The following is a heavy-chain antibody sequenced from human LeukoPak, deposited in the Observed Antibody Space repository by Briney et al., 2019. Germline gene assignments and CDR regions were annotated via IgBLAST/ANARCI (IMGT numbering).Heavy chain of an antibody. CDR2: ISGSGGST. J-gene: IGHJ4*02. CDR1: GFTFRSHA. D-gene: IGHD5-18*01. CDR3: AKEGYRYGYAIDY. V-gene: IGHV3-23*01. Sequence: GGSLRLSCAASGFTFRSHAMTWVRQAPGKGLEWVSAISGSGGSTYYADSVKGRFTISRDNSKNTLYLQMNSLRAEDTAVYYCAKEGYRYGYAIDYWGQGTLVTVSS.